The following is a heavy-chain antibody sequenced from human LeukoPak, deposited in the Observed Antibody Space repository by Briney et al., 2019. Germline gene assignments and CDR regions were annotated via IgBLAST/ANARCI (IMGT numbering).Heavy chain of an antibody. D-gene: IGHD5-18*01. J-gene: IGHJ6*03. V-gene: IGHV3-48*01. Sequence: PGGSLRLSCAASGFTFSSYSMNWVRQAPGKGLEWVSYISSSSSTIYYADSVKGRFTISRDNAKNSLYLQMNSLRAEDTAVYYCARDREGHRYGYDYYMDVWGKGTTVTVSS. CDR3: ARDREGHRYGYDYYMDV. CDR2: ISSSSSTI. CDR1: GFTFSSYS.